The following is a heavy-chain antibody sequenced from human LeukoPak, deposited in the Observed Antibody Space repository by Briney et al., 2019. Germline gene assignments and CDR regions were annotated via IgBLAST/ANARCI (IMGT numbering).Heavy chain of an antibody. CDR1: GYTFTGYY. V-gene: IGHV1-2*02. J-gene: IGHJ6*03. CDR3: ARVERITIFGVVIRSYYYYMDV. D-gene: IGHD3-3*01. Sequence: ASVKVSCKASGYTFTGYYMHWVRQAPGQGLEWMGWINPNSGGTNYAQKFQGRVTMTRDASISTAYMELSRLRSDDTAVYYCARVERITIFGVVIRSYYYYMDVWGKGTTVTVSS. CDR2: INPNSGGT.